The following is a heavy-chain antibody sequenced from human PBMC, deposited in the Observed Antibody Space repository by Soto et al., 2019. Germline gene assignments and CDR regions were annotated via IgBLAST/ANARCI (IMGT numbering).Heavy chain of an antibody. V-gene: IGHV3-23*01. CDR2: IVSSGSST. CDR1: GFTFSTYA. CDR3: AKDQFVGSDYLIFDS. Sequence: PGGSLRLSCAASGFTFSTYAMSWVRQAPGKGLEWVSGIVSSGSSTYYADSVKGRFTISRDNSKNTLYLQMNSLRAEDTAVYYCAKDQFVGSDYLIFDSWGQGTLVTVS. D-gene: IGHD2-15*01. J-gene: IGHJ4*02.